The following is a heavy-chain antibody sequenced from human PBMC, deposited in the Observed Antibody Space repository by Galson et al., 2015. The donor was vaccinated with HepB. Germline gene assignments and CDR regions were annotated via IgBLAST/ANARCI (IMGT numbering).Heavy chain of an antibody. CDR2: ISSSSSTI. V-gene: IGHV3-48*01. CDR1: GFTFSSYS. Sequence: SLRLSCAASGFTFSSYSMNWVRQAPGKGLEWVSYISSSSSTIYYADSVKGRFTISRDNAKNSLYLQMNSLRAEDTAVYYCARHPSSGSYGYFDYWGQGTLVTVSS. CDR3: ARHPSSGSYGYFDY. D-gene: IGHD1-26*01. J-gene: IGHJ4*02.